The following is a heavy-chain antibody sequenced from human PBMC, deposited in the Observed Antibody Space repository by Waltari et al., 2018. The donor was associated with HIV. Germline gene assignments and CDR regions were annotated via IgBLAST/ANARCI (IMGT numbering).Heavy chain of an antibody. CDR1: GGSISSYY. D-gene: IGHD1-26*01. CDR2: IYYSGST. J-gene: IGHJ4*02. Sequence: QVQLQESGPGLVKPSETLSLTCTVSGGSISSYYWSWIRQPPGKGLEWIGYIYYSGSTNYNPSLKSRVTISVDTSKNHFSLKLSSVTAADTAVYYCARAVVGATSPFDYWGQGTLVTVSS. CDR3: ARAVVGATSPFDY. V-gene: IGHV4-59*01.